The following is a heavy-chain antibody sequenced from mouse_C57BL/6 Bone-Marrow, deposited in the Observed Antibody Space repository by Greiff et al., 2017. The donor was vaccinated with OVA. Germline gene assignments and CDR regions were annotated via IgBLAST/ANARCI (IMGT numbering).Heavy chain of an antibody. CDR3: ARWTMVTGFAY. V-gene: IGHV1-81*01. CDR1: GYTFTSYG. D-gene: IGHD2-2*01. Sequence: VQLQQSGAELVKPEASVKISCKASGYTFTSYGISWVKQRTGQGLEWIGEIYPRSGNTYYNEKFKGKATLTADKSSSTAYMELRSLTSEDSAVYFCARWTMVTGFAYWGQGTLVTVSA. J-gene: IGHJ3*01. CDR2: IYPRSGNT.